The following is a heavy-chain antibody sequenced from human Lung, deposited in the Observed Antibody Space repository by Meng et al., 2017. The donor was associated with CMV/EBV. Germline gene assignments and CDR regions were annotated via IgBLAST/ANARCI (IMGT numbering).Heavy chain of an antibody. D-gene: IGHD3-22*01. J-gene: IGHJ5*02. CDR3: ARGYSRGFDP. V-gene: IGHV3-53*01. CDR2: IYAGGAT. CDR1: GFTVSSNY. Sequence: GGSLGLSCAASGFTVSSNYMSWVRQAPGKGLEWVSVIYAGGATYYADSVKGRFTISRDNSKNTLYLQMNSLRAEDTAVYYCARGYSRGFDPWGQGTLVTVSS.